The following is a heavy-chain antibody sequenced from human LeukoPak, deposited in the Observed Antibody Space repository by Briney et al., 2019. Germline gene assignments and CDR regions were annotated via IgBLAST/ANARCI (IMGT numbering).Heavy chain of an antibody. CDR2: IYAGGTT. V-gene: IGHV3-53*05. CDR3: ATNGYSGTYNRYFDS. J-gene: IGHJ4*02. D-gene: IGHD1-26*01. CDR1: GFTFSSY. Sequence: GGSLRLSCAASGFTFSSYMSWVRQAPGKGLEWVSVIYAGGTTYYPDSVKGRFTISRDNSKNTLYLQMDSLRSEDTAVYYCATNGYSGTYNRYFDSWGQGTLVTVSS.